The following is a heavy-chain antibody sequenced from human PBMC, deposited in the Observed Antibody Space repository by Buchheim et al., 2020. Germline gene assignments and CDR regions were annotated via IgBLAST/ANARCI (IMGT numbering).Heavy chain of an antibody. J-gene: IGHJ6*02. CDR2: IWYDGSNK. V-gene: IGHV3-33*01. CDR1: GFTFSSYG. CDR3: ARDPANYDILTSYYNVHSRRLFYYGMDV. D-gene: IGHD3-9*01. Sequence: QVQLVESGGGVVQPGRSLRLSCAASGFTFSSYGMHWVRQAPGKGLEWVAVIWYDGSNKYYADSVKGRFTISRDNSKNTLYLQMNSLRAEDTAVYYCARDPANYDILTSYYNVHSRRLFYYGMDVWGQGTT.